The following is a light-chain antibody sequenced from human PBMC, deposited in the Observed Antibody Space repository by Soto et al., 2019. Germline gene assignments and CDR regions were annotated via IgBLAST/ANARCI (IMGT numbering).Light chain of an antibody. J-gene: IGKJ1*01. CDR1: QGISSY. CDR2: AAS. CDR3: QQLNSYPRT. V-gene: IGKV1-9*01. Sequence: IQLTQSPSSLSASVGDRVTITCRASQGISSYLAWYQQKPGKAPKLLIYAASTLQSGVPPRFSGSGSGTDFTLTISRLQPEDFATYYGQQLNSYPRTFGQGTKVEIK.